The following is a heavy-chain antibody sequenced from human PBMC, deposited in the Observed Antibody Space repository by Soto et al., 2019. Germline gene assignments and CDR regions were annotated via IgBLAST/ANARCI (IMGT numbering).Heavy chain of an antibody. CDR3: ARDRRYNWSDGWFDP. CDR1: GYTFTSYG. D-gene: IGHD1-20*01. CDR2: ISPYNGNT. J-gene: IGHJ5*02. V-gene: IGHV1-18*01. Sequence: QVQLVQSGAEVKKPGASVQVSCKASGYTFTSYGISWVRQAPGQGLEWMGWISPYNGNTNYAQNLQGRVTMTTDTSTRTAYMALRSLRSDDTAVYYCARDRRYNWSDGWFDPWGQGTLVTVSS.